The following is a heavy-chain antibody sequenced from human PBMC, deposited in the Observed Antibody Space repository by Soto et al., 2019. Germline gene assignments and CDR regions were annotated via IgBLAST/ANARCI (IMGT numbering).Heavy chain of an antibody. CDR1: VGSFSCYY. D-gene: IGHD3-22*01. Sequence: PSETLSLTCAVYVGSFSCYYWSWIRQPPGKGLEWIGEINHSGSTNYNPSLKSRVTISVDTSKNQFSLKLSSVTAADTAVYYCARGVVYAHYDSSGPGTLFDYWGQGTLVTVYS. CDR3: ARGVVYAHYDSSGPGTLFDY. J-gene: IGHJ4*02. V-gene: IGHV4-34*01. CDR2: INHSGST.